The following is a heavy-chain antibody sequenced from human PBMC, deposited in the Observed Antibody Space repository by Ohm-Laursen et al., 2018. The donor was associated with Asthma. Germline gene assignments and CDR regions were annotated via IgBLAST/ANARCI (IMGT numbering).Heavy chain of an antibody. J-gene: IGHJ5*02. Sequence: SLRLSCTASGFSFHEYAMHWVRQSPGKGLEWVPGISWNSGSIGYADSVKGRFTISRDNAKNSLYLQMNSLRPEDTAFYYCAKLVGVTTAWGQGTLVTGSS. V-gene: IGHV3-9*01. CDR1: GFSFHEYA. CDR2: ISWNSGSI. CDR3: AKLVGVTTA. D-gene: IGHD4-17*01.